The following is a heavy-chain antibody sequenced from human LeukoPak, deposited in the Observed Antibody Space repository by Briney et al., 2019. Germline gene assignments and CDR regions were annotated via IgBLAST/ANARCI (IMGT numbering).Heavy chain of an antibody. CDR3: ARVGAMVL. CDR1: GYTFTGYY. CDR2: LNPNSGGT. Sequence: SVKVSCKASGYTFTGYYMHWVRQAPGQGLEWMGWLNPNSGGTNYAQKFQGRITMTRDKSISTAYMDLTSLRSDDTAVYYCARVGAMVLWGQGTLVTVSS. J-gene: IGHJ1*01. D-gene: IGHD5-18*01. V-gene: IGHV1-2*02.